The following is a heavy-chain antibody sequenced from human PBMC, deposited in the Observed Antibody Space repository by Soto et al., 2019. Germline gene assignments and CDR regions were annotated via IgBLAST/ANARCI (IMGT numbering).Heavy chain of an antibody. CDR1: GFTFSSYA. Sequence: QVQLVESGGGVVQPGRSLRLSCAASGFTFSSYAMHWVRQAPGKGLEWVAVISYDGSNKYYADSVKGRFTISRDNSKNTLYLQTNSLRAEDTAVYYCARDYYDSSVYYTVNVGVAFDIWGQGTMVTVSS. CDR2: ISYDGSNK. V-gene: IGHV3-30-3*01. CDR3: ARDYYDSSVYYTVNVGVAFDI. D-gene: IGHD3-22*01. J-gene: IGHJ3*02.